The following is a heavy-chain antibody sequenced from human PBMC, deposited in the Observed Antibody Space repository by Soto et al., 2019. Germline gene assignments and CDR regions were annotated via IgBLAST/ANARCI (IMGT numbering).Heavy chain of an antibody. V-gene: IGHV3-30*18. CDR1: GFTFSDYA. D-gene: IGHD6-19*01. J-gene: IGHJ4*02. Sequence: VQLVESGGGVVQPGRSLRLSCAASGFTFSDYAMHWVRQAPGKGLEWVAVVSHDGRNTHYADSVKGRFTISRDSSKNTVSLEMPSVRAEDTVVYYCAKGGRQWLVTSDFNYWGQGALVTVSS. CDR2: VSHDGRNT. CDR3: AKGGRQWLVTSDFNY.